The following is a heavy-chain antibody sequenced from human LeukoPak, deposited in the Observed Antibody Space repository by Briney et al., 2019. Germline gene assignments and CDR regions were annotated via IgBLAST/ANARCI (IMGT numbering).Heavy chain of an antibody. CDR3: ASYSVTTDDAFDI. CDR1: GYTFTSYD. J-gene: IGHJ3*02. CDR2: MNPNSGNT. V-gene: IGHV1-8*01. D-gene: IGHD4-17*01. Sequence: ASVTVSCKASGYTFTSYDIHWVRQATGQGLEWMGWMNPNSGNTGYAQKFQGRATLTRNTSISTAYMELSSLRSEDTAVYYCASYSVTTDDAFDIWGQGTMVTVSS.